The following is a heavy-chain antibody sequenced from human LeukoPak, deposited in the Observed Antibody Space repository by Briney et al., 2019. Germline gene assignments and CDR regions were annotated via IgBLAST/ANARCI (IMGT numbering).Heavy chain of an antibody. CDR1: GFTFSSYW. Sequence: GGSLRLSCAASGFTFSSYWMNWVRQAPGKGLEWVANIKQDGSEKYYVDSVKGRFTISRDNAKNSLYLQMNSLRAEDTAVYYCARGDYGDSHDYWGQGTLVTVSS. V-gene: IGHV3-7*01. J-gene: IGHJ4*02. D-gene: IGHD4-17*01. CDR2: IKQDGSEK. CDR3: ARGDYGDSHDY.